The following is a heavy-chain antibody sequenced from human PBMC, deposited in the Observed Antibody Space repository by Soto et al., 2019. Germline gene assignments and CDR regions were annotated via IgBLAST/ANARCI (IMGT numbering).Heavy chain of an antibody. J-gene: IGHJ4*02. CDR2: ISSSSSTI. D-gene: IGHD4-17*01. V-gene: IGHV3-48*02. CDR1: GFTFSSYS. Sequence: GGSLRLSCAASGFTFSSYSMNWVRQAPGKGLEWVSYISSSSSTIYYADSVKGRFTISRDNAKNSLYLQMNSLRDEDTAVYYCARVAWTTVNLPLDYWGQGTLVTVSS. CDR3: ARVAWTTVNLPLDY.